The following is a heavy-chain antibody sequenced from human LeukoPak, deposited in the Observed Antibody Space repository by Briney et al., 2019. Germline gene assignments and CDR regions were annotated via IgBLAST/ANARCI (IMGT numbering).Heavy chain of an antibody. V-gene: IGHV3-23*01. J-gene: IGHJ4*02. CDR3: AKDVDTAMATDY. D-gene: IGHD5-18*01. Sequence: GGSLRLSCAASGFTFSDYYMSWIRQAPGKGLEWVSAISGSGGSTYYADSVKGRFTISRDNSKNTLYLQMNSLRAEDTAVYYCAKDVDTAMATDYWGQGTLVTVSS. CDR2: ISGSGGST. CDR1: GFTFSDYY.